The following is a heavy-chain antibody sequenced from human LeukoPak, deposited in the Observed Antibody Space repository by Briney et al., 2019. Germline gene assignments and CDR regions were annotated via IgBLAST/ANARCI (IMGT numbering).Heavy chain of an antibody. J-gene: IGHJ4*02. V-gene: IGHV3-30-3*01. CDR1: GFTFSSHA. Sequence: GGSLRLSCAASGFTFSSHAMHWVRQAPGKGLEWVAVISYDGSNKNYADSVQGRFTISRDNSKNTLFLQMNSLRAEDTAVYYCATPSYYYGSGSYYNGGTSTYDNWGQGTLVTVSS. CDR3: ATPSYYYGSGSYYNGGTSTYDN. CDR2: ISYDGSNK. D-gene: IGHD3-10*01.